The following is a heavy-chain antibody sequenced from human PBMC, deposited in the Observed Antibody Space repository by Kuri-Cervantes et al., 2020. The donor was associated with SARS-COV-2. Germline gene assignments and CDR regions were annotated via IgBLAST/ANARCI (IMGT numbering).Heavy chain of an antibody. V-gene: IGHV3-49*04. D-gene: IGHD6-13*01. CDR2: IRSKAYGGTT. Sequence: GGSLRLSCAASGFTFSSYAMSWVRQAPGKGLEWVGFIRSKAYGGTTEYAASVKGRFTISRDDSKSIAYLQMNSLKTEDTAVYYCTGPTYSSSWYSSDWGKYWGQGTLVTVSS. J-gene: IGHJ4*02. CDR3: TGPTYSSSWYSSDWGKY. CDR1: GFTFSSYA.